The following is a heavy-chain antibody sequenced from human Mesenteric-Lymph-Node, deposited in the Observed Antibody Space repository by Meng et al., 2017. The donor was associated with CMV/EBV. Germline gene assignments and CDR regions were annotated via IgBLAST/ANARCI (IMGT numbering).Heavy chain of an antibody. CDR2: NTHSVST. V-gene: IGHV4-34*01. CDR1: GASCRAYY. J-gene: IGHJ4*02. CDR3: ARPADS. Sequence: ETLSRTGAGYGASCRAYYWSWMRQPPGKGMEWNGQNTHSVSTNYNPSLKSRVTISVDTSKHQFSLKLSSVTAADTAVYYCARPADSWGQGTLVTVSS.